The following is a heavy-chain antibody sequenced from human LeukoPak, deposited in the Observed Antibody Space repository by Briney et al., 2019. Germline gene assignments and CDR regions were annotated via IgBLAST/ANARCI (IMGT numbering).Heavy chain of an antibody. Sequence: SETLSLTCTVSGGSISSSSYYSGWIRQPPGKGLEWIGSIYYSGSTYYNPSLRSRVTISVDTSKNQFSLKLSSVTAADTAVYYCARQDGGNFESNYWGQGTLVTVSS. J-gene: IGHJ4*02. CDR3: ARQDGGNFESNY. V-gene: IGHV4-39*01. D-gene: IGHD4-23*01. CDR2: IYYSGST. CDR1: GGSISSSSYY.